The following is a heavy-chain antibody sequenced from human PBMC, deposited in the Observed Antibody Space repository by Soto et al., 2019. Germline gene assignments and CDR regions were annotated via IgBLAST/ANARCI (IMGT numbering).Heavy chain of an antibody. CDR2: INAKGDTT. D-gene: IGHD2-21*02. CDR3: ARDTADGMDV. CDR1: GSTFSGHA. V-gene: IGHV3-64*01. J-gene: IGHJ6*02. Sequence: EMQVVESGGGLVQPGGSLRLSCAASGSTFSGHAIHWVRQAPGKGLEIASTINAKGDTTYYANYVKGRFSISRDTSKNSLYLQMGSLRGEDTAVYYCARDTADGMDVWGQGTKVIGSS.